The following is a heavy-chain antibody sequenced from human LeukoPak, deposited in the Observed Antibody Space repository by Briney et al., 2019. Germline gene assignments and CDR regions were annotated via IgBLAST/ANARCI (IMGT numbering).Heavy chain of an antibody. CDR1: GFTFSNYA. CDR3: AKDLDGYPLDYFDY. V-gene: IGHV3-23*01. D-gene: IGHD5-18*01. J-gene: IGHJ4*02. CDR2: ISGSGGST. Sequence: GGSLRLSCAASGFTFSNYAMSWVRQAPGKGLEWVSAISGSGGSTYYADSVKGRFTISRDNSKNTLFLQINSLRAEDTAVYYCAKDLDGYPLDYFDYWGQGTLVTVSS.